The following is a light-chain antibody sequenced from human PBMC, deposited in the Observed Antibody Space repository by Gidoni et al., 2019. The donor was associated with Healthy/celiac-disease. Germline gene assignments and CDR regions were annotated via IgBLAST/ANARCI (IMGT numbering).Light chain of an antibody. Sequence: SSELTQDPAVSVALGQTVRITCQGDSLRSYYASWYQQKPGQAPVLVIYGKNNRPSGIPDRFSGSSSGNTASLTITGAQAEDEADYYCNSRDSSGNHLVFGGGTKLXV. CDR3: NSRDSSGNHLV. J-gene: IGLJ2*01. V-gene: IGLV3-19*01. CDR2: GKN. CDR1: SLRSYY.